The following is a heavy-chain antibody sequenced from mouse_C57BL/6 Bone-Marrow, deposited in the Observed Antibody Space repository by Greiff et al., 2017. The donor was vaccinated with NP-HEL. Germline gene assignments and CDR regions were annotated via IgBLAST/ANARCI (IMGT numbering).Heavy chain of an antibody. CDR1: GFTFSSYG. CDR3: ARRCSSYFDY. D-gene: IGHD1-1*01. Sequence: EVKLVESGGDLVKPGGSLKLSCAASGFTFSSYGMSWVRQTPDKRLEWVATISSGGSYTYYPDSVKGRFTISRDNAKNTLYLQMSSLKSEDTAMYYCARRCSSYFDYWGQGTTLTVSS. CDR2: ISSGGSYT. V-gene: IGHV5-6*02. J-gene: IGHJ2*01.